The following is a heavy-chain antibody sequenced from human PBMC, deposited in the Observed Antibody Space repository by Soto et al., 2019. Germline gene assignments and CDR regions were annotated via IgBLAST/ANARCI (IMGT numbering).Heavy chain of an antibody. CDR3: ARAPPLYDFWSGYLYPSYYYYGMDV. J-gene: IGHJ6*02. D-gene: IGHD3-3*01. CDR1: GGSISSYY. CDR2: IYYSGST. V-gene: IGHV4-59*12. Sequence: PSETLSLTCTVSGGSISSYYWSWIRQPPGKGLEWIGYIYYSGSTNYNPSLKSRVTISVDTSKNQFSLKLSSVTAADTAVYYCARAPPLYDFWSGYLYPSYYYYGMDVWGQGTTVTVSS.